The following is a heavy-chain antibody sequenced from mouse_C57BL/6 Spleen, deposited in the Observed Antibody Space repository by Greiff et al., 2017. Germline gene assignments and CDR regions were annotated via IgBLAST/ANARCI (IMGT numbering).Heavy chain of an antibody. Sequence: EVKVVESGGGLVQPKGSLKLSCAASGFSFNTYAMNWFRQAPGNGLEWVARIRSKSNNYATYYAVSVKARFTISRDDTESMLDLQRNNLKTEDTAMYYCVRHEEYDCYFYYAMDYWGQGTSVTVSS. CDR1: GFSFNTYA. CDR2: IRSKSNNYAT. D-gene: IGHD2-3*01. J-gene: IGHJ4*01. V-gene: IGHV10-1*01. CDR3: VRHEEYDCYFYYAMDY.